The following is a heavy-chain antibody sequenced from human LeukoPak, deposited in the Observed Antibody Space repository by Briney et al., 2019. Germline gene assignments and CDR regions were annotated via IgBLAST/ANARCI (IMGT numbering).Heavy chain of an antibody. CDR1: GFTVSSNY. V-gene: IGHV3-66*01. D-gene: IGHD3-10*01. CDR2: IYSGGST. J-gene: IGHJ6*02. Sequence: GGSLRLSCAASGFTVSSNYMSWVRQAPGKGLEWVSVIYSGGSTYYADSVKGRFTISRDNSKNTLYLQMNSLRAEDTAVYYCAKDLAYYYYYYYGMDVWGQGTTVTVSS. CDR3: AKDLAYYYYYYYGMDV.